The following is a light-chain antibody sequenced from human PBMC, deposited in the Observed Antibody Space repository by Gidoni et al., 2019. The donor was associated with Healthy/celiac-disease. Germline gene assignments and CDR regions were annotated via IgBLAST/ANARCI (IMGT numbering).Light chain of an antibody. CDR2: DAS. J-gene: IGKJ4*01. Sequence: EIVLTQSPATLSLSPGERATLSCRASQSFSSYLAWYQQKPGQAPRLLIYDASNRATGIPARFSGSGSGTDFTLTISSLEPEDFAVYYCQQRSNWPPGLTFXGXTKVXIK. CDR1: QSFSSY. V-gene: IGKV3-11*01. CDR3: QQRSNWPPGLT.